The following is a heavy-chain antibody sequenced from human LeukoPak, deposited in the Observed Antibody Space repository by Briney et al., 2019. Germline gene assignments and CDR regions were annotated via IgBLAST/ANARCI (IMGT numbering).Heavy chain of an antibody. CDR3: ARLSDILTGPDAFDI. CDR2: IYYSGST. V-gene: IGHV4-39*01. D-gene: IGHD3-9*01. CDR1: GGSISSSSYY. J-gene: IGHJ3*02. Sequence: SETLSLTCTVSGGSISSSSYYWGWIRQPPGKGLEWIGSIYYSGSTYYNPSLKSRVTISVDTSKNQFSLKLSSVTAADTAVYYCARLSDILTGPDAFDIWGQGTMVTVSS.